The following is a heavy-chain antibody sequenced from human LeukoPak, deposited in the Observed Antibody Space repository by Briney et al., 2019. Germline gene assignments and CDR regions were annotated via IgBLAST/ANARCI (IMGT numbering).Heavy chain of an antibody. V-gene: IGHV3-53*01. CDR2: IYSGGST. D-gene: IGHD4-17*01. J-gene: IGHJ4*02. CDR1: GFTVSSNY. Sequence: PGGSLRLSCAASGFTVSSNYMSWVRQAPGKGLEWVSVIYSGGSTYYADSVKGRFTISRDNSKNTLYLQMNSLRAEDTAVYYCARNYGDYTPYYFDYWGQGTLVTVPS. CDR3: ARNYGDYTPYYFDY.